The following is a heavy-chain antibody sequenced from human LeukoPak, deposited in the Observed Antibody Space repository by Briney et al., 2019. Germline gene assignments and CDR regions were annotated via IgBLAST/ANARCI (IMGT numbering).Heavy chain of an antibody. J-gene: IGHJ6*02. CDR1: GFTFNNYG. V-gene: IGHV3-30*03. CDR3: ARGGGLDV. D-gene: IGHD3-16*01. CDR2: ISYDGRNI. Sequence: PGKSLRLSCAASGFTFNNYGMHWVRQAPGKGLEWVAVISYDGRNIHYPDSVKGRFTISRDHAKNSLYLQMSNLRAEDTAVYFCARGGGLDVWGQGATVTVSS.